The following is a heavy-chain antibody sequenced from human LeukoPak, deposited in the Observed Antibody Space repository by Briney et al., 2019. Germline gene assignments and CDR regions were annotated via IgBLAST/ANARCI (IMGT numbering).Heavy chain of an antibody. Sequence: PSETLSLTCAVSGGSISSSSWWSWVRQPPGKGLEWIGEIYHSGSTNYNPSLKSRVTISVDKSKNQFSLKLSSVTAADTAVYYCAREHGSGSYYRAVDYWGQGTLVTVSS. CDR3: AREHGSGSYYRAVDY. CDR2: IYHSGST. D-gene: IGHD3-10*01. CDR1: GGSISSSSW. V-gene: IGHV4-4*02. J-gene: IGHJ4*02.